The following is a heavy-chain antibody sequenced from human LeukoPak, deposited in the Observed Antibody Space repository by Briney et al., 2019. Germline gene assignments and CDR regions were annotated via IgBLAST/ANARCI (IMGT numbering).Heavy chain of an antibody. V-gene: IGHV3-30*02. Sequence: PGGSLRLSCAASGFTFSSYGMHWVRQAPGKGLEWVAFIRYDGSNKYYADSVKGRFTISRDNSKNTLYLQMNSLRAEDTAVYYCVKDRYCSSTSCPPREWGQGTLVTVSS. D-gene: IGHD2-2*01. CDR3: VKDRYCSSTSCPPRE. J-gene: IGHJ4*02. CDR2: IRYDGSNK. CDR1: GFTFSSYG.